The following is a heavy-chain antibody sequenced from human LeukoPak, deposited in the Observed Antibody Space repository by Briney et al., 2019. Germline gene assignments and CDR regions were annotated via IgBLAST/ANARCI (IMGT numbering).Heavy chain of an antibody. D-gene: IGHD3-10*01. CDR2: INPNSGGT. V-gene: IGHV1-2*02. CDR1: GYTFTSYD. Sequence: ASVKVSCKASGYTFTSYDINWVRQATGQGLEWMGWINPNSGGTNYAQKFQGRVTMTRDTSISTAYMELSRLRSDDTAVYYCARGGRITMVRGVRKGPFDYWGQGTLVTVSS. J-gene: IGHJ4*02. CDR3: ARGGRITMVRGVRKGPFDY.